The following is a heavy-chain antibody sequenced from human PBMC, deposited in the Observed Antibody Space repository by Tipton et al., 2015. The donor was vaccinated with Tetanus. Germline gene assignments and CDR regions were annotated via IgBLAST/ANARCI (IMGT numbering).Heavy chain of an antibody. CDR1: GGSVSSATYY. V-gene: IGHV4-61*01. J-gene: IGHJ4*02. CDR2: IYYSGST. CDR3: ARDFTYYDSSGYLRRDYYFDY. D-gene: IGHD3-22*01. Sequence: TLSLTCTVSGGSVSSATYYWSWIRQPPGKGLEWIGYIYYSGSTNYNPSLKSRVTISVDTSKNQFSLKLSSVTAADTAVYYCARDFTYYDSSGYLRRDYYFDYWGQGTLVAVSS.